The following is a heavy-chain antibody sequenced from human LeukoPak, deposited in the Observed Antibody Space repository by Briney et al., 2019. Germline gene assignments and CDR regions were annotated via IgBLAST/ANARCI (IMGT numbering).Heavy chain of an antibody. D-gene: IGHD2-8*01. CDR2: IIPIFGTA. J-gene: IGHJ4*02. Sequence: GASVRVSCKASGGTFSSYAISWVRQAPGQGLEWMGGIIPIFGTANYAQKFQGRVTITTDESTSTAYMELRSLRSDDTAVYYCARDGARYCTNGVCYTGDYWGQGTLVTVSS. CDR3: ARDGARYCTNGVCYTGDY. V-gene: IGHV1-69*05. CDR1: GGTFSSYA.